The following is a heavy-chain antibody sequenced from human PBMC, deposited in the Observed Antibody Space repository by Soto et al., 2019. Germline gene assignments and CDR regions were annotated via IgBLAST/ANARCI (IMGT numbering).Heavy chain of an antibody. CDR2: IVVGSGNT. CDR1: GFTFTSSA. CDR3: AAGLYSSSSPYYYGMDV. V-gene: IGHV1-58*01. D-gene: IGHD6-6*01. J-gene: IGHJ6*02. Sequence: SLKVSCKDSGFTFTSSAVQWVRQARGQRLEWIGWIVVGSGNTNYAQKFQERVTITRDMSTSTAYMELSSLRSEDTAVYYCAAGLYSSSSPYYYGMDVWGQGTTVTVSS.